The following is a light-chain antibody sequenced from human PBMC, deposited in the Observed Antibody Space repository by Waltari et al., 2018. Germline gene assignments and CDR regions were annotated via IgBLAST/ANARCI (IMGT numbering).Light chain of an antibody. J-gene: IGKJ3*01. CDR3: QQGRAFPPT. CDR2: AVS. V-gene: IGKV1-12*01. Sequence: EIQMTQSPSSVSASVGDRVTITCRAGQDISGALAWYQQKPGQAQNLLIYAVSTLQTGVPPRFSGSGSGTDFTLTIRSLQPEDLGTYYCQQGRAFPPTFGPGTNVEIK. CDR1: QDISGA.